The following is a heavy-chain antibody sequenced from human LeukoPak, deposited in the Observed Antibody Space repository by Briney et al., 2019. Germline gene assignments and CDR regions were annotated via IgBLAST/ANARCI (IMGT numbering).Heavy chain of an antibody. CDR3: AKFGGGYEPSNS. CDR2: TNPNSGNT. V-gene: IGHV1-8*01. Sequence: ASVKVSCKASGYTFTSYDISWVRQATGQGLEWLGWTNPNSGNTAYAQRFQGRVTMTRNTSISTAYMELSSLRSEDTAVYYCAKFGGGYEPSNSWGQGTLVTVSS. CDR1: GYTFTSYD. J-gene: IGHJ4*02. D-gene: IGHD5-12*01.